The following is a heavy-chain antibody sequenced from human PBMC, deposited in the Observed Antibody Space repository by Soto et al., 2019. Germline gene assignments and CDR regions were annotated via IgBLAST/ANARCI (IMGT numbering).Heavy chain of an antibody. D-gene: IGHD2-2*01. Sequence: SETLSLTCTVSGGSISSGGYYWSWIRQHPGKGMEWIGYIYYSGSTNYNPSLKSRVTISVDTSKNQFSLKLSSVTAADSSLYYCARHPVPYYYHYMDVWGKGTTVTVSS. V-gene: IGHV4-61*08. CDR3: ARHPVPYYYHYMDV. J-gene: IGHJ6*03. CDR1: GGSISSGGYY. CDR2: IYYSGST.